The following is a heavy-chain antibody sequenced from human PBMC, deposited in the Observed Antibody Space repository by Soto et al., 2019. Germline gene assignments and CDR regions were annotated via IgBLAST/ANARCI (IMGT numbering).Heavy chain of an antibody. Sequence: SVRVSCKASGGTFSSYAISWVRQAPGQGLEWMGGIIPIFGTANYAQKFQGRVTITADESTSTAYMELSSLRSEDTAAYYCARVHVELSSSGWYDPWGQGTLVTVSS. CDR3: ARVHVELSSSGWYDP. V-gene: IGHV1-69*13. CDR1: GGTFSSYA. J-gene: IGHJ5*02. CDR2: IIPIFGTA. D-gene: IGHD6-19*01.